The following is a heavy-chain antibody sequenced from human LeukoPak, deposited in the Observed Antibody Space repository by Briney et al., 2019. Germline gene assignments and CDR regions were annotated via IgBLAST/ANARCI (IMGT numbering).Heavy chain of an antibody. Sequence: SETLSLTCAVYGGSFSGYYWSWIRQPPGKGLEWIGEINHSGSTNYNPSLKSRVTISVDTSKNQFSLKLNSVTAADTAVYYCARDRKGLCDNWGQGTLVTVSS. J-gene: IGHJ4*02. CDR3: ARDRKGLCDN. V-gene: IGHV4-34*01. CDR1: GGSFSGYY. D-gene: IGHD2/OR15-2a*01. CDR2: INHSGST.